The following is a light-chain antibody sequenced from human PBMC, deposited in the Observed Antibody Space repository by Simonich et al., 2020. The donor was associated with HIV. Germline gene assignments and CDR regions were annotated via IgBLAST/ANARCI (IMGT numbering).Light chain of an antibody. CDR1: QRVLHSSNNKNY. Sequence: DIVMTQSPDSLAVSLGERATINCKSSQRVLHSSNNKNYLVWYQQKPGQTPKLLIYWASTRESGVPDRFSGSGSGTDFTLTISSLQAEDVAVYYCQQYYSTPRTFGQGTKVEIK. CDR2: WAS. CDR3: QQYYSTPRT. V-gene: IGKV4-1*01. J-gene: IGKJ1*01.